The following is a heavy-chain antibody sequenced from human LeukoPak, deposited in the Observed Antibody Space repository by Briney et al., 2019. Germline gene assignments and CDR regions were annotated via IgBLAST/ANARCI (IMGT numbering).Heavy chain of an antibody. CDR2: IDQDGSEK. Sequence: GGSLRLSCEASGFTFSNYWMTWVRQAPGIGLEWVANIDQDGSEKYYVDSVKGRFTISRDNARNSLYLQMNSLRDEDTAVYYCTRVVIAARVYDYWGQGTLVTVSS. CDR3: TRVVIAARVYDY. D-gene: IGHD6-6*01. V-gene: IGHV3-7*05. J-gene: IGHJ4*02. CDR1: GFTFSNYW.